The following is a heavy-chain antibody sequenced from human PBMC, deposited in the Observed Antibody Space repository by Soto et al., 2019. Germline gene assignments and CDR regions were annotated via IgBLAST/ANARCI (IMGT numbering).Heavy chain of an antibody. CDR1: GFPFINYA. D-gene: IGHD6-19*01. V-gene: IGHV3-23*01. J-gene: IGHJ4*02. Sequence: GGSLKLPCAASGFPFINYAMNWVRHAPGKGLEWVSGLSGSGTSTYYADSVKGRFTISRDNSRDILFLQMNSLTAEDTAVYYCAKATTNGGWFNPFDSWGQGALVTVSS. CDR3: AKATTNGGWFNPFDS. CDR2: LSGSGTST.